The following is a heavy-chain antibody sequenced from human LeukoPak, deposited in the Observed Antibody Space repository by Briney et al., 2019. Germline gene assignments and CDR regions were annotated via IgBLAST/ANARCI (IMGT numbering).Heavy chain of an antibody. D-gene: IGHD5-18*01. CDR3: ARVPVGQYSYDS. CDR1: GFTVSSNY. Sequence: GGSLRLSCAASGFTVSSNYMTWVRQAPGKGLEWVSVIYSGGSTNYADSVKRRFTISRDNAKNTLYLQMNTLRAEDTAVYYCARVPVGQYSYDSWGQGSLVTVSS. V-gene: IGHV3-66*01. J-gene: IGHJ5*02. CDR2: IYSGGST.